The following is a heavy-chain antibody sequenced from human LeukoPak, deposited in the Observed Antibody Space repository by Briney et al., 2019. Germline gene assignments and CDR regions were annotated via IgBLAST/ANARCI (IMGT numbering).Heavy chain of an antibody. J-gene: IGHJ4*02. CDR1: GDSLTSYG. D-gene: IGHD2-21*01. V-gene: IGHV1-18*04. Sequence: ASVKVSCKSSGDSLTSYGFKWVRQAPGQGLEWMGWISAYNGHTKYAQRIEGRVTMTTDTSTSTAHMELRSLRSDDTAVYYCGRGSGVVSPNYFCDSWGQGTLVTVSS. CDR2: ISAYNGHT. CDR3: GRGSGVVSPNYFCDS.